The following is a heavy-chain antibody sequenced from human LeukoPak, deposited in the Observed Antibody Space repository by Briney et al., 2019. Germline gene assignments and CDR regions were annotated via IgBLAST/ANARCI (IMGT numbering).Heavy chain of an antibody. D-gene: IGHD2-8*01. J-gene: IGHJ4*02. CDR1: GFTFSKYT. CDR3: AKGGVSYTYYFDC. Sequence: RSGGSLRLSCVASGFTFSKYTMSWVRHAPGKGLEWVSGISGSGASTYSADFVKGRFTISRDTSKNTLYLQLNSLRAEDTAVYYCAKGGVSYTYYFDCWGQGTLVTVSS. CDR2: ISGSGAST. V-gene: IGHV3-23*01.